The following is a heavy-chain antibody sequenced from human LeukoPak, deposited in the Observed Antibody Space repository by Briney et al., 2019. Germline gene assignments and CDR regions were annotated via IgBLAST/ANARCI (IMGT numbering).Heavy chain of an antibody. Sequence: GGSLRLSCAASGFTFDDYAMHWVRQAPGKGLEWVSGISWNSGSIGYADSVKGRFTISRDNAKNSLYLQMNSLRAEDTALYYCAKDFSPYYYDSSGLLVDDAFDIWGQGTMVTVSS. CDR3: AKDFSPYYYDSSGLLVDDAFDI. CDR2: ISWNSGSI. D-gene: IGHD3-22*01. V-gene: IGHV3-9*01. CDR1: GFTFDDYA. J-gene: IGHJ3*02.